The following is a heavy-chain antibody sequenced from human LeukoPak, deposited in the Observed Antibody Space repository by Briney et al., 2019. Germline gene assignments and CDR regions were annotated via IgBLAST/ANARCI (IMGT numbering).Heavy chain of an antibody. CDR1: GFTFRTYW. V-gene: IGHV3-7*01. CDR3: ARDLNYFDY. J-gene: IGHJ4*02. CDR2: IKEDGSEK. Sequence: PGGSLRLSXAASGFTFRTYWMTWVGQAPGKGLEWVANIKEDGSEKYYVDSVKGRFTITRDNAKNSLYLQMNSLRVEDTAVYYCARDLNYFDYWGQGTLVTVSS.